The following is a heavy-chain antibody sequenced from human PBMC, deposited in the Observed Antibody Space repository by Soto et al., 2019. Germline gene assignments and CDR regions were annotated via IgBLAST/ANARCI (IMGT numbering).Heavy chain of an antibody. V-gene: IGHV4-59*08. Sequence: SETVSLTCTVSGGSISSYYWSWIRQPPGKGLEWIGYIYYSGSTNYNPSLKSRVTISVDTSKNQFSLKLSSVTAADTAVYYCARHQAPNWFDPWGQGTLVTVSS. CDR1: GGSISSYY. J-gene: IGHJ5*02. CDR3: ARHQAPNWFDP. CDR2: IYYSGST.